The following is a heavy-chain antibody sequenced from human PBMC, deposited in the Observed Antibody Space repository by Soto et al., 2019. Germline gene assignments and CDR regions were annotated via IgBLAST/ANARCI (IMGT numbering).Heavy chain of an antibody. V-gene: IGHV3-23*01. J-gene: IGHJ5*02. CDR1: GFTFKNFA. D-gene: IGHD3-10*01. Sequence: EGQLLESGGGLVQPGGSLRLSCVASGFTFKNFAMTWVRQAPGKGMEWVSAIGGSGSSANYADSVKGRFTVSRDDSKSNLYLQMIGLSVDDTALYYCAKDAVAYNGEWDWFDLWGQGTLVTVSS. CDR3: AKDAVAYNGEWDWFDL. CDR2: IGGSGSSA.